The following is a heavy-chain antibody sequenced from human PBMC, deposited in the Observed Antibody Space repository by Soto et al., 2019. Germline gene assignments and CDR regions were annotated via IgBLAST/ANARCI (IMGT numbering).Heavy chain of an antibody. CDR3: TRDNPRAPGTREY. D-gene: IGHD6-13*01. V-gene: IGHV3-72*01. Sequence: EMQLVESGGGLVRPGGSLRLSCAASGFSFSDHYMDWVRQAPGKGLKWVGRIRNKANRYTTEYAASVKGRFTISRDDSKNSMYLQMNSLVTDDKAVYCCTRDNPRAPGTREYWGQGTLVYVSS. CDR2: IRNKANRYTT. CDR1: GFSFSDHY. J-gene: IGHJ4*02.